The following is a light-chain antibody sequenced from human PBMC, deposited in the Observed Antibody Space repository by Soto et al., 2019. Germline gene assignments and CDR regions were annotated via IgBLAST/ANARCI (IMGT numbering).Light chain of an antibody. V-gene: IGKV3-15*01. J-gene: IGKJ4*01. CDR2: AAS. Sequence: EIVMTQSPATLSVSPGERATLSCRASQSVNNNLAWYQQKPGQAPRLLIYAASTRATGIPSRFSGSRSGSEFTLTISSLQSEDFAVYYCQQYNNWPLTFGGGTKVEIK. CDR1: QSVNNN. CDR3: QQYNNWPLT.